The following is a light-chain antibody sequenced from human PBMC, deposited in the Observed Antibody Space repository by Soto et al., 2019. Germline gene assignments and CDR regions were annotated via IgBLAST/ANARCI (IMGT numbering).Light chain of an antibody. J-gene: IGLJ1*01. Sequence: QCALTQPRSVSGSPGQYVTISCTGTSSDFGGYNYVSWYRHHPGKAPKLMIYDVSERPSGVPDRFSGSKSGNTASLTISGLQAEDEADYYCCSYAGTFYVFGTGTKVTVL. CDR1: SSDFGGYNY. V-gene: IGLV2-11*01. CDR3: CSYAGTFYV. CDR2: DVS.